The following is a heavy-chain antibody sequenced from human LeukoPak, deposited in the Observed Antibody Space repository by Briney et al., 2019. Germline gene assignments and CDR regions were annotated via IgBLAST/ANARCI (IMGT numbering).Heavy chain of an antibody. D-gene: IGHD3-22*01. CDR3: AKTPPYYYDSSGYSSAEYFQH. CDR1: GFTFSSYA. J-gene: IGHJ1*01. CDR2: ISGGGGST. V-gene: IGHV3-23*01. Sequence: PGGSLRLSCAASGFTFSSYAMSWVRQAPGKGLEWVSAISGGGGSTYYADSVKGRFTISRDNSKNTLYLQMNSLRAEDTAVYYCAKTPPYYYDSSGYSSAEYFQHWGQGTLVTVSS.